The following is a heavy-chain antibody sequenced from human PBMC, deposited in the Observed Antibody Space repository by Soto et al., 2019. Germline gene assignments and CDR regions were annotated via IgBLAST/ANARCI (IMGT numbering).Heavy chain of an antibody. CDR3: ATLRAIAAAALDDY. J-gene: IGHJ4*02. Sequence: SETLSLTCTVSGGSISSSSYYWGWIRQPPGKGLEWIGSIYYSGSTYYNPSLKSRVTISVDTSKNQFSLKLSSVTAADTAVYYCATLRAIAAAALDDYWGQGTLVTVSS. D-gene: IGHD6-13*01. V-gene: IGHV4-39*07. CDR1: GGSISSSSYY. CDR2: IYYSGST.